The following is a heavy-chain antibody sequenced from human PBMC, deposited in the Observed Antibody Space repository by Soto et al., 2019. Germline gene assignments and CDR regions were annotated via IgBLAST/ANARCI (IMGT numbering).Heavy chain of an antibody. J-gene: IGHJ3*02. CDR1: GYTFTSYG. V-gene: IGHV1-18*01. Sequence: ASEQVSFRASGYTFTSYGISWVRQAPGQGREWMGWISAYNGDTNYAQRLQGRVTMTTDTSTSTAYMELRSLRSDDTAVYYCARDHPGSYYDAFDIWGQGTMVTVS. D-gene: IGHD3-10*01. CDR2: ISAYNGDT. CDR3: ARDHPGSYYDAFDI.